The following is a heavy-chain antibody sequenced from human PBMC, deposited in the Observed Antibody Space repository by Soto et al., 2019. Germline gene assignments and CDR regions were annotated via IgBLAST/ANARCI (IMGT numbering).Heavy chain of an antibody. CDR1: GYSISSSNW. D-gene: IGHD3-22*01. CDR3: AKNPVVYYDSRGPGVFDI. Sequence: SETLSLTCAVSGYSISSSNWWGWIRQPPGKGLEWIGYIYYSGSTYYNPSLKSRVTMSVDTSKNQFSLKLSSVTAVDTAVYYWAKNPVVYYDSRGPGVFDIWGQGKRVTVSS. CDR2: IYYSGST. V-gene: IGHV4-28*01. J-gene: IGHJ3*02.